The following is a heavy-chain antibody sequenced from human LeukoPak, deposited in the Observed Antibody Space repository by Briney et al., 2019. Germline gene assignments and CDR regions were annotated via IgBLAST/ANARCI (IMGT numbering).Heavy chain of an antibody. Sequence: GGSLRLSCAASRFSFSNAWMSWVRQAPGKGLEWVGRIKSKTDGGTTDYAAPVKGRFTISRGDSENTLYLQMNSLKTEATAVYYCTTDWVRGVRGHWGQGTLVTVSS. J-gene: IGHJ4*02. D-gene: IGHD3-10*01. CDR1: RFSFSNAW. CDR3: TTDWVRGVRGH. V-gene: IGHV3-15*01. CDR2: IKSKTDGGTT.